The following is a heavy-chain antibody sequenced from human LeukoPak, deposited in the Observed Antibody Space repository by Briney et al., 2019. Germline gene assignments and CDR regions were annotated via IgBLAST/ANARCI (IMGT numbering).Heavy chain of an antibody. J-gene: IGHJ4*02. CDR3: VKDHLDWGSSFDY. Sequence: GGSLRLSCAASGFTFSGYAMSWVRQAPGKGLEWVAAVSGGGDSVHYADSVKARFTISRDDSKNTLFLQMNSLRAEDTAIYYCVKDHLDWGSSFDYWGQGALVTVSS. D-gene: IGHD3-9*01. CDR1: GFTFSGYA. V-gene: IGHV3-23*01. CDR2: VSGGGDSV.